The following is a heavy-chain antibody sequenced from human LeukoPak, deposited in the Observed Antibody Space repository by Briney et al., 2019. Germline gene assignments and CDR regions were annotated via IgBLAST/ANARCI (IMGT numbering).Heavy chain of an antibody. D-gene: IGHD2-15*01. J-gene: IGHJ4*02. CDR1: GYSFTSYW. Sequence: GESLKISCKGSGYSFTSYWIGWVRQMPGKGLEWMGIIYAGDSDTRYSPSFQGQVTISADKSISTAYLQWSSLKASDTAMYYCARGEMRYCSGGSCYDYWGQGTLVTVSS. CDR2: IYAGDSDT. V-gene: IGHV5-51*01. CDR3: ARGEMRYCSGGSCYDY.